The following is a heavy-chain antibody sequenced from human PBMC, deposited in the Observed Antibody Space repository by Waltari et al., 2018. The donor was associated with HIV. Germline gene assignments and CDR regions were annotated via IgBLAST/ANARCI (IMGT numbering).Heavy chain of an antibody. CDR2: FSLDSDRI. Sequence: EVQLVESGGGLVQPGGSLRLSCAVSGFTFDKYAMHWVRQVPGKGLEWVSCFSLDSDRIDYADSVKGRFTVSRDNAKNSLYLQMNSLRVEDTALYYCGKDLTPGGLDVWGQGTTVIVSS. J-gene: IGHJ6*02. CDR1: GFTFDKYA. V-gene: IGHV3-9*01. CDR3: GKDLTPGGLDV.